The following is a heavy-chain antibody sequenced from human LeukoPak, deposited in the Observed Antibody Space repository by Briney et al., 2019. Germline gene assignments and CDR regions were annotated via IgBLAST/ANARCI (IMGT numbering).Heavy chain of an antibody. D-gene: IGHD2/OR15-2a*01. Sequence: GGSLRLSCAASGFTSSSYSMCWVRQAPGRGLEWVSSISSSSNYIYYADSVKGRFTISRDNAKNSLYLQMNSLRDEDTAVYYCARDPFYDYWGQGTLVTVSS. CDR2: ISSSSNYI. V-gene: IGHV3-21*01. CDR1: GFTSSSYS. J-gene: IGHJ4*02. CDR3: ARDPFYDY.